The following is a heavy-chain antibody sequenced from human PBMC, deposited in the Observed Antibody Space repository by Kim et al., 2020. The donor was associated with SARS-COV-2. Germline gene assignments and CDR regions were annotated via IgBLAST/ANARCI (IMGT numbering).Heavy chain of an antibody. CDR2: INTNTGNP. V-gene: IGHV7-4-1*02. J-gene: IGHJ4*02. CDR3: ARERRGGLWFGELLWEY. Sequence: ASVKVSCKASGYTFTSYAMNWVRQAPGQGLEWMGWINTNTGNPTYAQGFTGRFVFSLDTSVSTAYLQISSLKAEDTAVYYCARERRGGLWFGELLWEYWGQGTLVTVSS. D-gene: IGHD3-10*01. CDR1: GYTFTSYA.